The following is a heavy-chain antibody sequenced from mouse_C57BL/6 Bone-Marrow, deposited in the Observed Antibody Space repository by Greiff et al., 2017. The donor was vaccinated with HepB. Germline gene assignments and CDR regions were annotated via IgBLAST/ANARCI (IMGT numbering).Heavy chain of an antibody. V-gene: IGHV1-83*01. CDR2: YPGSGNTY. J-gene: IGHJ4*01. D-gene: IGHD1-1*01. CDR1: YTFTDYYM. CDR3: RSGPYYYGSPYAMDY. Sequence: VQLQQSGPELVKPGASVKMSCKASGYTFTDYYMHWVKQKPGKGLEWIGEIYPGSGNTYYNEKFKGKATLTADTSSSTAYMQLSSLTSEDSAVYSCARSGPYYYGSPYAMDYWGQGTSVTVSS.